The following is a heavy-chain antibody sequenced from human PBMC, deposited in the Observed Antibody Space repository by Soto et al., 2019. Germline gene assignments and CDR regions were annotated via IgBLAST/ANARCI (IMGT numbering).Heavy chain of an antibody. V-gene: IGHV3-30-3*01. J-gene: IGHJ6*02. CDR3: ARDPNFLSTYYYGSGSYRLGPMDV. CDR2: ISYDGSNK. D-gene: IGHD3-10*01. CDR1: GFTFSSYA. Sequence: GGSLRLSCAASGFTFSSYAMHWVRQAPGKGLEWVAVISYDGSNKYYADSVKGRFTISRDNSKNTLYLQMNSLRAEDTAVYYCARDPNFLSTYYYGSGSYRLGPMDVWGQGTTVTVSS.